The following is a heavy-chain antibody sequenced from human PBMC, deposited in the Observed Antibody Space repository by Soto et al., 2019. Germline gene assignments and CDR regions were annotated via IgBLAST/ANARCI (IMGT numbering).Heavy chain of an antibody. CDR3: VKGYCSGSYYYYYGMDV. Sequence: PSETLSLTCTVSGGSISSYYWSWIRQPPGKGLEWIGYIYYSGSTNYNPSLKSRVTISVDTSKNQFSLKLSSVTAADTAVYYCVKGYCSGSYYYYYGMDVWGQGTTVTVSS. V-gene: IGHV4-59*08. J-gene: IGHJ6*02. CDR2: IYYSGST. CDR1: GGSISSYY. D-gene: IGHD3-10*01.